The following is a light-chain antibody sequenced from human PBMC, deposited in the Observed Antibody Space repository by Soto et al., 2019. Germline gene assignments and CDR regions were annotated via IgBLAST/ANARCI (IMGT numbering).Light chain of an antibody. CDR3: QQRYTWPPIT. V-gene: IGKV3-11*01. CDR2: HAS. Sequence: EIVLTQSPATLSLSPGERATLSCRASQSVSGYIAWYQQKLGQAPRLLIYHASNRATGIPARFSGSGSETDSTLTISSLQPEDFAVYYCQQRYTWPPITFGQGTRLELK. CDR1: QSVSGY. J-gene: IGKJ5*01.